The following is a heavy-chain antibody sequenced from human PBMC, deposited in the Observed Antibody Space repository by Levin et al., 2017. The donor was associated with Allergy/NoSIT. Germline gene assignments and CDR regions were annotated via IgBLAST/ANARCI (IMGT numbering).Heavy chain of an antibody. CDR3: ARRAIFRKGWFDP. D-gene: IGHD3-9*01. Sequence: ASETLSLTCAVYGGSFSGYYWSWIRQPPGKGLEWIGEINHSGSTNYNPSLKSRVTISVDTSKNQFSLKLSSVTAADTAVYYCARRAIFRKGWFDPWGQGTLVTVSS. V-gene: IGHV4-34*01. J-gene: IGHJ5*02. CDR1: GGSFSGYY. CDR2: INHSGST.